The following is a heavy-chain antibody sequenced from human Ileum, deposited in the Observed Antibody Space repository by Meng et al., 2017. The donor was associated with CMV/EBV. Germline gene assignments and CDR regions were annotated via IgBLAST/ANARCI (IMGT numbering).Heavy chain of an antibody. CDR1: GASITNDDYY. Sequence: QRQESGPGLVKPYQTLSLTCTVSGASITNDDYYWSWIRQPPGKGLEWIGYIYYNGITYYNPSLKSRIAILVDTSKSQFSLIVSSVTAADTAVYYCAKYSGPSRWFDPWGQGTLVTVSS. J-gene: IGHJ5*02. V-gene: IGHV4-30-4*01. CDR3: AKYSGPSRWFDP. CDR2: IYYNGIT. D-gene: IGHD5-12*01.